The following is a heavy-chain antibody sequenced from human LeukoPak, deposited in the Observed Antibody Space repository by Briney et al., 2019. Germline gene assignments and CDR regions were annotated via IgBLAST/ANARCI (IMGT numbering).Heavy chain of an antibody. CDR2: ISGSGGST. Sequence: GASLRLSCAASGFTFSSYAMSWVRQAPGKGLELVSAISGSGGSTYYADSVKGRFTISRDNSKNTLYLQMNSLRAEDTAVYYCAKGCFKRTVTVDYWGQGTLVTVSS. D-gene: IGHD4-17*01. CDR3: AKGCFKRTVTVDY. V-gene: IGHV3-23*01. J-gene: IGHJ4*02. CDR1: GFTFSSYA.